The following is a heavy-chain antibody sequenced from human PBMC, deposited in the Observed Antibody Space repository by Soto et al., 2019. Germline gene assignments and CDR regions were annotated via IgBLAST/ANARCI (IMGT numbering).Heavy chain of an antibody. CDR3: ATEQTFSSGCFDS. CDR2: IYSKADGGTT. D-gene: IGHD6-19*01. Sequence: EVQLVESGGGLVKPGGSLRLSCAASGFSFNNAWMNWVRQAPGKGLEWVGRIYSKADGGTTDYAALVKGRFTISRDDSKNTLYLQMSSLKTEDTAVYFCATEQTFSSGCFDSCGQGTLVTVSS. V-gene: IGHV3-15*07. J-gene: IGHJ4*02. CDR1: GFSFNNAW.